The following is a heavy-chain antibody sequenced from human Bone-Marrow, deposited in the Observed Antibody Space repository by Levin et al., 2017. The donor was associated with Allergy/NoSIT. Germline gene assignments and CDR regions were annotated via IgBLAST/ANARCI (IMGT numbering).Heavy chain of an antibody. CDR1: GFPFFTYA. CDR3: TKADVRDFDYYGMDV. Sequence: QSGESLKISCAASGFPFFTYAMNWVRQAPGKGLEWVSTISGSGGKTYYADSVKGRFTISRDNSKNTLYLQMNRLRADDTAVYYCTKADVRDFDYYGMDVWGQGTSVTVSS. J-gene: IGHJ6*02. D-gene: IGHD3-3*01. V-gene: IGHV3-23*01. CDR2: ISGSGGKT.